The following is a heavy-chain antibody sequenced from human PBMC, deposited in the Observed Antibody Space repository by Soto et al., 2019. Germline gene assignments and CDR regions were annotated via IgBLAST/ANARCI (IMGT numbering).Heavy chain of an antibody. V-gene: IGHV1-2*02. J-gene: IGHJ6*02. CDR3: ARKLELRGSYYYYYDTDV. D-gene: IGHD1-7*01. CDR2: INPNSGGT. Sequence: ASVKVSCKASGYTFTDYYMHWVRQAPGQGLEWMGWINPNSGGTNYAQKFQGRVTMTRDTSISTAYMELSRLRSDDTAVYYCARKLELRGSYYYYYDTDVWGQVTTVTVS. CDR1: GYTFTDYY.